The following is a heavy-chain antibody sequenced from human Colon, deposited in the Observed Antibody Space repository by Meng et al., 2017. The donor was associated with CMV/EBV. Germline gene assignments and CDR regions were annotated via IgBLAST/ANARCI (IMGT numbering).Heavy chain of an antibody. Sequence: SETLSLTCTVSGGSITSGGYNWVWIRQPPGKGLESIGNIYHGGSTYYNPSLKSRVTISLDTSNNQFSLRLRSVTAADTAVYYCARGAPRNQYSYGYDPFFDYWGQGTLVTVSS. CDR3: ARGAPRNQYSYGYDPFFDY. V-gene: IGHV4-39*07. CDR1: GGSITSGGYN. D-gene: IGHD5-18*01. J-gene: IGHJ4*02. CDR2: IYHGGST.